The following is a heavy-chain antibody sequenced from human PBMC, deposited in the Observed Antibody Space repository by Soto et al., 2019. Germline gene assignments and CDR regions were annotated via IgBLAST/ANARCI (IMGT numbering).Heavy chain of an antibody. V-gene: IGHV3-23*01. Sequence: PAWALRLSCASSLFTFSTYAMSLVRQAPGKVLEWVSAISGSGGSTYYADSVKGRFTISRDNSKNTLYLQMSSLRVEDTAVYYCVRRDYGSSHIEYWGQGTLVTVSS. CDR1: LFTFSTYA. D-gene: IGHD3-22*01. J-gene: IGHJ4*02. CDR3: VRRDYGSSHIEY. CDR2: ISGSGGST.